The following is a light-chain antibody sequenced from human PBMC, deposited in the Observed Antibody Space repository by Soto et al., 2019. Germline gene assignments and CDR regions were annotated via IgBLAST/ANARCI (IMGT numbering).Light chain of an antibody. J-gene: IGLJ3*02. CDR2: GNN. CDR3: ATWDNTLSVEV. Sequence: QSVLTQPPSVSAAPGQKVTISCFGTNSNIGKNYVSWYQQLPGTAPKLLIYGNNNRHSGISDRSSGSKSGTSATLGITGLQPGDEADYYCATWDNTLSVEVFGGGTQLTVL. CDR1: NSNIGKNY. V-gene: IGLV1-51*01.